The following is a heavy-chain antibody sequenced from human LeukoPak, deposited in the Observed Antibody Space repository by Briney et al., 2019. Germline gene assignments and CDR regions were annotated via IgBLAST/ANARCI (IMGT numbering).Heavy chain of an antibody. D-gene: IGHD5-12*01. V-gene: IGHV3-30*02. Sequence: GGSLRLSCAASGFTFSSYGMHWVRQAPGKGLEWVAFIRYDGSNKDYADSVKGRFTISRDNSKNTLYLQMNSLRAGDTAVYYCARDWRGYSGYDYWYFDLWGRGTLVTVSS. CDR2: IRYDGSNK. CDR3: ARDWRGYSGYDYWYFDL. CDR1: GFTFSSYG. J-gene: IGHJ2*01.